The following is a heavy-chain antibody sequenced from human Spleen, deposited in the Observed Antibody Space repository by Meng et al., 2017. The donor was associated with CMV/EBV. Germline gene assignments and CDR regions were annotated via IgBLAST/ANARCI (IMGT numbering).Heavy chain of an antibody. V-gene: IGHV1-24*01. D-gene: IGHD1-14*01. CDR3: VIPAAGHHHSDMDV. Sequence: ASVKVSCKVSGYTLTEISIHWVRQAPGKGLEWVAGSDPENGEKIYAQKFRGRVIMTEDTSADTAYMELSSLRSQDTAVYYCVIPAAGHHHSDMDVWGQGTTVTVSS. CDR1: GYTLTEIS. CDR2: SDPENGEK. J-gene: IGHJ6*02.